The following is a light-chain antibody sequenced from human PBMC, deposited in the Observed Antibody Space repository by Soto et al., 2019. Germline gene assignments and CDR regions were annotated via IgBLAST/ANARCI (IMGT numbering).Light chain of an antibody. Sequence: QPVLTQSPSASASLGASVNLTCTLSSGHSNYAIAWHQQQPEKGPRYLMKLKSDGSHTKGDGIPDRFSGSGSGAERYLTISSLQSEDEADYYCQTWDTGIRVFGGGTKLTVL. CDR1: SGHSNYA. J-gene: IGLJ3*02. CDR3: QTWDTGIRV. V-gene: IGLV4-69*01. CDR2: LKSDGSH.